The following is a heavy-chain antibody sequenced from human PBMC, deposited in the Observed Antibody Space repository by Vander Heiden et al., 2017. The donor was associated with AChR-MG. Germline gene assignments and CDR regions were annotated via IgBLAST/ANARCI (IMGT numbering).Heavy chain of an antibody. J-gene: IGHJ5*02. D-gene: IGHD2-2*01. V-gene: IGHV4-34*01. CDR2: INHSGST. Sequence: QVQLQQWGAGLLKPSETLSLTCAVYGGSFSGYYWSWIRQPPGKGLEWFGEINHSGSTNYNPSLKSRVTISVDTSKNQFSLKLSSVTAADTAVYYCARSGYCSSTSCHGGGWFDPWGQGTLVTVSS. CDR1: GGSFSGYY. CDR3: ARSGYCSSTSCHGGGWFDP.